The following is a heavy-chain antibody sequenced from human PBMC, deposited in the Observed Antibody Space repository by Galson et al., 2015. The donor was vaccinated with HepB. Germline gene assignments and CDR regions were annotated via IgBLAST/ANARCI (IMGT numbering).Heavy chain of an antibody. J-gene: IGHJ5*02. CDR2: SNAYNRHT. Sequence: QSGAEVKKPGASVKVSCKASGYTFSSYSITWVRQAPGQGLEWMGWSNAYNRHTDYAQKFQGRVTMTTDTSTSTVYMELRSLRSDDTAVYYCARGALGVAVGATQNNWFGPWGQGTLVTVSS. CDR3: ARGALGVAVGATQNNWFGP. CDR1: GYTFSSYS. V-gene: IGHV1-18*04. D-gene: IGHD2-15*01.